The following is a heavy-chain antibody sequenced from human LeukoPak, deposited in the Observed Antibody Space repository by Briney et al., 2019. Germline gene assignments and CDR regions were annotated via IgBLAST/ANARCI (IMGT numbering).Heavy chain of an antibody. D-gene: IGHD2-2*01. CDR1: GGSISSYY. V-gene: IGHV4-59*01. Sequence: PSETLSLTCTVSGGSISSYYWNWIRQPPGKGLEWIGYIYYSGSTNYNPSLKSRVTISVDTSKNQFSLKLSSVTAADTAVYYCARARSSTSDNWFDPWGQGTLVTVSS. J-gene: IGHJ5*02. CDR3: ARARSSTSDNWFDP. CDR2: IYYSGST.